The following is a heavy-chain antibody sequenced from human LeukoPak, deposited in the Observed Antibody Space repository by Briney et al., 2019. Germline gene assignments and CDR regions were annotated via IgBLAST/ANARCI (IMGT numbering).Heavy chain of an antibody. D-gene: IGHD4-17*01. V-gene: IGHV3-23*01. CDR2: ISGSGGST. CDR3: ITDPAGVTTVTSPNYYFDY. J-gene: IGHJ4*02. Sequence: QPGGSLRLSCAASGFTFSSYAMSWVRQAPGKGLEWVSVISGSGGSTYYADSVKGRFTISRDNSKNTLYLQMNSLKTEDTAVYYCITDPAGVTTVTSPNYYFDYWGQGTLVTVSS. CDR1: GFTFSSYA.